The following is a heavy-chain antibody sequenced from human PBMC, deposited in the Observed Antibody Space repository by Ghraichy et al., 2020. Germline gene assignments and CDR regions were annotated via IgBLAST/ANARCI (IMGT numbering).Heavy chain of an antibody. CDR2: IKSKNDGGTT. D-gene: IGHD3-10*01. V-gene: IGHV3-15*01. CDR1: GFPLNNAW. CDR3: TPGAVSYYHCYYGLDV. J-gene: IGHJ6*02. Sequence: GGSLRLSCAASGFPLNNAWMTWVRQAPGKGLEWVGRIKSKNDGGTTDYAAPVKGRFTISTDESKNTLHLQMNSLKTEDSGVYYCTPGAVSYYHCYYGLDVWGQGTTVTVSS.